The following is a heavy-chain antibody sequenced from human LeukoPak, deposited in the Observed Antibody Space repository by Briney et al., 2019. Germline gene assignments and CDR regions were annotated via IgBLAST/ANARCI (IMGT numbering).Heavy chain of an antibody. Sequence: GGSLRLSCAASGFTVSSNYMSWVRQAPGKGLEWVSVIYSGGSTYYADSVEGRFTISRDNSKNTLYLQMNSLRAEDTAVYYCARDGSAASFDYWGQGTLVTVSS. CDR3: ARDGSAASFDY. J-gene: IGHJ4*02. CDR2: IYSGGST. CDR1: GFTVSSNY. D-gene: IGHD2-2*01. V-gene: IGHV3-53*01.